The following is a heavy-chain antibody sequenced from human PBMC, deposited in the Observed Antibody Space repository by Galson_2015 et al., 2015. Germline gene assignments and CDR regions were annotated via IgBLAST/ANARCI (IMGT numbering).Heavy chain of an antibody. CDR1: GFTFSSYA. J-gene: IGHJ6*02. V-gene: IGHV3-23*01. CDR3: AKELVTYYDFWRAHGYGMDV. Sequence: SLRLSCAASGFTFSSYAMSWVRQAPGKGLEWVSAISGSGGSTYYADSVKGRFTISRDNSKNTLYLQMNSLRAEDTAVYYCAKELVTYYDFWRAHGYGMDVWGQGTTVTVSS. CDR2: ISGSGGST. D-gene: IGHD3-3*01.